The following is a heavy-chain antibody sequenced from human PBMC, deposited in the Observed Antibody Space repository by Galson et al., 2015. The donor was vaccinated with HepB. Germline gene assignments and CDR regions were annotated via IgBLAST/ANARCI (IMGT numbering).Heavy chain of an antibody. CDR1: GFTFRTSG. CDR3: ARDASEWSRDY. CDR2: IGYRETYK. J-gene: IGHJ4*02. D-gene: IGHD3-3*01. Sequence: SLRLSCAASGFTFRTSGMTWVRQAPGKGLEWVAVIGYRETYKNYADSVKGRFAISRDNAKNSVYLQMNSLRVEDTAVYYCARDASEWSRDYWGQGTLVAVSS. V-gene: IGHV3-21*01.